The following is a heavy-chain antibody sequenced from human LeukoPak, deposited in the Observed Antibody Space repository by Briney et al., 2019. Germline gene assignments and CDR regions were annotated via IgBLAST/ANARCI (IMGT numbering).Heavy chain of an antibody. Sequence: ASVKVSCKASGYTFTGYYMHWVRQAPGQGLEWMGWINPNSGGTNYVQKFQGRVTMTRDTSISTAYMELSRLRSEDTAVYYCARDNSVEDTAWWFDPWGQGTLVTVSS. V-gene: IGHV1-2*02. CDR2: INPNSGGT. J-gene: IGHJ5*02. D-gene: IGHD4-23*01. CDR3: ARDNSVEDTAWWFDP. CDR1: GYTFTGYY.